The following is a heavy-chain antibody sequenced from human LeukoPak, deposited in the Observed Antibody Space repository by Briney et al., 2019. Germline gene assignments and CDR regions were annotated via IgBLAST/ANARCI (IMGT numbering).Heavy chain of an antibody. V-gene: IGHV1-18*01. CDR1: GYTFTTYDITYG. D-gene: IGHD2-2*02. CDR2: INPYNGNT. J-gene: IGHJ5*02. CDR3: ARVPYCSSTSCYKGWFDP. Sequence: ASVKVSCKASGYTFTTYDITYGISWVRQAPGQGLEWMGWINPYNGNTKYEQKFQGRVTMTTDTSTSTAYMELRSLRSDDTAVYYCARVPYCSSTSCYKGWFDPWGQGTLVTVSS.